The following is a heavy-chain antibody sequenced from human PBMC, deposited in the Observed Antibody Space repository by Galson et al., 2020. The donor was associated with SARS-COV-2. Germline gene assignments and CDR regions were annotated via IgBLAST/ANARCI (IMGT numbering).Heavy chain of an antibody. V-gene: IGHV3-30*04. J-gene: IGHJ3*02. Sequence: GRSLRLSCAASGFTFSSYAFHWVRQAPDKRLDWLAVIPTDGREKYYSDSLTGQVTISRGNYEGTLYCEMHSLRPGDAAGDYCARAHPSPGTPENAFDIWGQGTMVTVSS. CDR3: ARAHPSPGTPENAFDI. CDR1: GFTFSSYA. D-gene: IGHD1-1*01. CDR2: IPTDGREK.